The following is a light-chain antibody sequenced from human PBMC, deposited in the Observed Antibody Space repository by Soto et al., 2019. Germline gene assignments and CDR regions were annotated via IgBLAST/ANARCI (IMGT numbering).Light chain of an antibody. CDR2: EVT. Sequence: QSVLTQPASVSGSPGQSITISCTGTSSDVGGYNYVPWYQQHPGKAPKLMIYEVTNRPSGVSNRFSGSKSGNRASLTISGLQAEDEADYYCSSYTSSSTGYVFGSGTKVTVL. V-gene: IGLV2-14*01. CDR1: SSDVGGYNY. CDR3: SSYTSSSTGYV. J-gene: IGLJ1*01.